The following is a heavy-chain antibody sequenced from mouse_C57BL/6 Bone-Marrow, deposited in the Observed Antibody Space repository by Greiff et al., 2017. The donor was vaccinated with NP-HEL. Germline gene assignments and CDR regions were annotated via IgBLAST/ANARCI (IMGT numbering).Heavy chain of an antibody. CDR3: ARDIYDGYYWYFDV. CDR1: GYTFTDYY. Sequence: VQLQQSGPVLVKPGASVKMSCKASGYTFTDYYMNWVQQSHGKSLEWIGVINPDNGGTSYNQKFKGKATLTVDKSSSTAYMGLNSMTSEDSAVYYCARDIYDGYYWYFDVWGTGTTVTVSS. D-gene: IGHD2-3*01. CDR2: INPDNGGT. J-gene: IGHJ1*03. V-gene: IGHV1-19*01.